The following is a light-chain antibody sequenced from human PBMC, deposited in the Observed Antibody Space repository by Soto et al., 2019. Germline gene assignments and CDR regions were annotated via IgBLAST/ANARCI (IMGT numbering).Light chain of an antibody. Sequence: LGLTQSPATLSLSTVERATRSCRASQSVSSYLAWYQQKPGQAPRLLIYDASNRATGIPARFSGSGSGTDFTLTISSLQSEDFAVYYCQQYNNWPLTFGQGTRLEI. J-gene: IGKJ5*01. CDR2: DAS. CDR3: QQYNNWPLT. CDR1: QSVSSY. V-gene: IGKV3-11*01.